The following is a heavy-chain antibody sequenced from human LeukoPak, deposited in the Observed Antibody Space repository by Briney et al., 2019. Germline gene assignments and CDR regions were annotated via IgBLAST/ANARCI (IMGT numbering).Heavy chain of an antibody. CDR1: GYTFTGYY. J-gene: IGHJ5*02. CDR2: INPNSGGT. V-gene: IGHV1-2*02. D-gene: IGHD1-1*01. Sequence: ASVKVSCKASGYTFTGYYMQWVRQAPGQGLEWMGWINPNSGGTNYAQEFQGRVTMTRDTSISTAYMEQSRLRSDDTAVYYCARDHTGTSMRFDPWGQGTLVPVSS. CDR3: ARDHTGTSMRFDP.